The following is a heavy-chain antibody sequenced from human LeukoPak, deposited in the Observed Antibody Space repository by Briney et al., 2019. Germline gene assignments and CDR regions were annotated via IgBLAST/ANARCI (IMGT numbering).Heavy chain of an antibody. CDR1: GFTFSSAW. Sequence: GGSLRLSCAASGFTFSSAWMSWVRQAPGKGLEWVAVISYDGSNKYYADSVKGRFTISRDNSKNTLYLQMNSLRAEDTAVYYCAREGETYWFDPWGQGALVTVSS. CDR3: AREGETYWFDP. CDR2: ISYDGSNK. J-gene: IGHJ5*02. V-gene: IGHV3-30-3*01. D-gene: IGHD3-16*01.